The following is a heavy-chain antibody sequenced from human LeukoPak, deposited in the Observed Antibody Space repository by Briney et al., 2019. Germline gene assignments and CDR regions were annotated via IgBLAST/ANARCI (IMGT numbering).Heavy chain of an antibody. Sequence: GGSLRLSCAVSGFTFYSYSMSWVRQAPGKGLEWVSGISGSGGRTYYADSVKGRFTISRDNSKNTLYLQMNSLRVEDTAVYYCAKGRCSGGSCYGRGFDYWGQGTLVTVSS. J-gene: IGHJ4*02. CDR2: ISGSGGRT. V-gene: IGHV3-23*01. CDR3: AKGRCSGGSCYGRGFDY. CDR1: GFTFYSYS. D-gene: IGHD2-15*01.